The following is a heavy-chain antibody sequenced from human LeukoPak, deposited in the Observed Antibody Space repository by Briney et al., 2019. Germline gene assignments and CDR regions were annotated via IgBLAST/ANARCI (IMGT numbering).Heavy chain of an antibody. D-gene: IGHD3-22*01. Sequence: SETLSLTCTVSGGSLSSSSYYWGCIRQRPGKRLEWIGSIYYSGSTYYNPSLKSRVTISLDMSKNQFSLKLRSVTAADTAVYYCASGGSGYYYSWGQGSLVTVSS. V-gene: IGHV4-39*01. J-gene: IGHJ4*02. CDR1: GGSLSSSSYY. CDR3: ASGGSGYYYS. CDR2: IYYSGST.